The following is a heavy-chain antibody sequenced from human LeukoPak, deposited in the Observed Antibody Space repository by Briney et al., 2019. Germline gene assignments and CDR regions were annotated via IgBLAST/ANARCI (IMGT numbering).Heavy chain of an antibody. J-gene: IGHJ3*02. Sequence: SQTLSLTCNVSGVSVSDVRYYWTWIRQHPGEGLEWIGYKYYSGSAKYNPSLKSRLTISIDTSKNQFSLHLSSVTAADTATYYCATPYCSSISCLDVFNMWGQGTRVTVSS. CDR3: ATPYCSSISCLDVFNM. CDR2: KYYSGSA. V-gene: IGHV4-31*03. CDR1: GVSVSDVRYY. D-gene: IGHD2-2*01.